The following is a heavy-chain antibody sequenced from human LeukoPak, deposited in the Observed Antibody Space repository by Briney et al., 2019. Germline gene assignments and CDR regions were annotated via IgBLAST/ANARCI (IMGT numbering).Heavy chain of an antibody. V-gene: IGHV1-2*02. Sequence: GASVKVSCMASGYTFTAYYMHWIRQAPGQGLEWMGWINPSSGGTIYAQKFQDRVTMTRDTSITTVYMELSRLTSDDTAVYYCARDEKSRDGYNFWFDPWGQGTLVTVSS. D-gene: IGHD5-24*01. CDR3: ARDEKSRDGYNFWFDP. J-gene: IGHJ5*02. CDR2: INPSSGGT. CDR1: GYTFTAYY.